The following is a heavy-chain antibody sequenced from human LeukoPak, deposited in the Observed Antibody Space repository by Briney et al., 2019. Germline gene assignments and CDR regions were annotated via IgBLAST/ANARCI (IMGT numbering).Heavy chain of an antibody. J-gene: IGHJ4*02. CDR2: ISSSSSTI. CDR3: ARVSYGSGSYYIAY. D-gene: IGHD3-10*01. Sequence: PGGSLRLSCAASGFTFSSYSMNWVRQAPGKGLEWVSYISSSSSTIYYADSVKGRFTISRDNAKNSLYLQMNSLRAEDTAVYYCARVSYGSGSYYIAYWGQGTLVTVSS. V-gene: IGHV3-48*01. CDR1: GFTFSSYS.